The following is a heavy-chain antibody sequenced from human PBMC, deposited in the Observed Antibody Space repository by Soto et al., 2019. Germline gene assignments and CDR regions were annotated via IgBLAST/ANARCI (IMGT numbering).Heavy chain of an antibody. D-gene: IGHD6-6*01. CDR2: IDPSDSYT. CDR3: ARRALEYSSPLRPYGMDV. J-gene: IGHJ6*02. CDR1: GYSFTSYW. Sequence: GESLKISCKGSGYSFTSYWISWVRQMPGKGLEWMGRIDPSDSYTNYSPSFQGHVTISADKSISTAYLQWSSLKASDTAMYYCARRALEYSSPLRPYGMDVWGQGTTVTVSS. V-gene: IGHV5-10-1*01.